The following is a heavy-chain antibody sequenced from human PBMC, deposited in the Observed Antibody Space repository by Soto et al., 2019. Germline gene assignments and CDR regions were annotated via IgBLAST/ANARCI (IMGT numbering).Heavy chain of an antibody. CDR3: ARDQKDTYWFDP. CDR2: INAGNGNT. CDR1: GYTFTSYA. D-gene: IGHD2-15*01. V-gene: IGHV1-3*01. J-gene: IGHJ5*02. Sequence: ASVKVSCKASGYTFTSYAMHWVRQAPGQRLEWMGWINAGNGNTKYSQKFQGRVTITRDTSASTAYMELSSLRSEDTAVYYCARDQKDTYWFDPWGQGTLVTVSS.